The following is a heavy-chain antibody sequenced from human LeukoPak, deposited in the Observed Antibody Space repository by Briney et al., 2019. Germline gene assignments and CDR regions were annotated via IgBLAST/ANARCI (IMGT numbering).Heavy chain of an antibody. V-gene: IGHV4-4*07. CDR1: GGSISSYY. D-gene: IGHD6-13*01. CDR3: ARGVYIAAAQYGY. Sequence: SETLSLTCTVSGGSISSYYWSWIRQPAGKGLEWIGRIYYSGTTNYNPSLKSRVTISVDTSKNQFSLKLSSVTAADTAVYYCARGVYIAAAQYGYWGQGTLVTVSS. CDR2: IYYSGTT. J-gene: IGHJ4*02.